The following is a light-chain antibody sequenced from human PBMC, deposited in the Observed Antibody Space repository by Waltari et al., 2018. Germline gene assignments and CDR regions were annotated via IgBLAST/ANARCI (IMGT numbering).Light chain of an antibody. Sequence: QSALTQPASVSGSPGQSTTIPCTGGSTNFGTYSLISWYQQHPGKAPTLVLFEGSKRPSGVADRFSGSHSDNSASLTISGLQAEDEADYYCCSYGGRTTIFGGGTRLTVL. V-gene: IGLV2-23*01. CDR1: STNFGTYSL. J-gene: IGLJ2*01. CDR2: EGS. CDR3: CSYGGRTTI.